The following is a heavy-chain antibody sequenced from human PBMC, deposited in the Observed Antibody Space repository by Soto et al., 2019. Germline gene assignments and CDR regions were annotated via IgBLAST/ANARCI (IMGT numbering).Heavy chain of an antibody. Sequence: GGSLRLSCAASGFTFSSFQMNWVRQAPGKGLEWVSYISNNGITTYYADSVKGRFTISRDNAKNSLYLQMNSLRAEDTAVYYCANTLTYWNAMDVWGQGTTVTVYS. CDR3: ANTLTYWNAMDV. J-gene: IGHJ6*02. CDR2: ISNNGITT. D-gene: IGHD1-1*01. V-gene: IGHV3-48*03. CDR1: GFTFSSFQ.